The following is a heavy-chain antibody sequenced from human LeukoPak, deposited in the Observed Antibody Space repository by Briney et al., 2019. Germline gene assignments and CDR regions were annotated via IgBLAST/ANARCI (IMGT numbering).Heavy chain of an antibody. CDR2: IYYSGTT. Sequence: PSETLSLTCTVSGGSISSDYWSWIRQPPGKGLEWIGYIYYSGTTNYNPSLESRVTISVDTSKNQFSLKLSSVTAADTAVYFCARHSSALYNFFDYWGQGTLVTVSS. D-gene: IGHD1-20*01. J-gene: IGHJ4*02. CDR3: ARHSSALYNFFDY. CDR1: GGSISSDY. V-gene: IGHV4-59*08.